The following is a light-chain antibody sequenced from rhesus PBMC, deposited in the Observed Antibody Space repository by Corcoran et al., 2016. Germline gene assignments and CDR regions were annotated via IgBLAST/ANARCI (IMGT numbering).Light chain of an antibody. V-gene: IGLV2-23*01. CDR2: DVT. CDR3: SSYAGSNTHV. Sequence: QAALTQPPSVSGSPGQSVTISCTGTTSDIGAYNFVSWYQQHPGKAPKLLIFDVTNRPSGVSDRFSGSKSGNTASLTISGLQDDDEADYYGSSYAGSNTHVLGIGTRLSVL. J-gene: IGLJ1*01. CDR1: TSDIGAYNF.